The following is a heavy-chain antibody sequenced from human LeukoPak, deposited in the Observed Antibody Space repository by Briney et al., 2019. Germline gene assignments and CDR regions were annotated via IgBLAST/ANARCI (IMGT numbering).Heavy chain of an antibody. D-gene: IGHD3-22*01. CDR2: IGYSGST. Sequence: SETLSLTCTVSGGSISSSDYYWGWIRQPPGQGLEWIGSIGYSGSTYSNPSLKSRVTVSVDTSKNQFSLKLSSVTAADTAVYYCARAYYYDSSGIRGDAFDIWGQGTMVTVSS. CDR1: GGSISSSDYY. CDR3: ARAYYYDSSGIRGDAFDI. J-gene: IGHJ3*02. V-gene: IGHV4-39*07.